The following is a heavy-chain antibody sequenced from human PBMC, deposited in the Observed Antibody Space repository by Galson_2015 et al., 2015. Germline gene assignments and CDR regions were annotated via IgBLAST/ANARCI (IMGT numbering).Heavy chain of an antibody. V-gene: IGHV1-18*04. CDR1: GYTFTSYG. CDR2: ISAYNGNT. J-gene: IGHJ5*02. CDR3: AREYGVNGSPYNWFDP. D-gene: IGHD4-17*01. Sequence: QSGAEVKKPGASVKVSCKASGYTFTSYGISWVRQAPGQGLEWMGWISAYNGNTNHAQKLQGRVTMTTDTSTSTAYMELRSLRSDDTAVYYCAREYGVNGSPYNWFDPWGQGTLVTVSS.